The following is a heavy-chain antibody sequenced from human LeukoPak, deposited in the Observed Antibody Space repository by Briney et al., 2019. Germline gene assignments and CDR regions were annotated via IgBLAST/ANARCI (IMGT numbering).Heavy chain of an antibody. V-gene: IGHV6-1*01. D-gene: IGHD3-10*01. CDR2: TSYRSKWYN. Sequence: SQTLSLTRAISGDSVSSNSAAWNWIRQSPSRGLEWLGRTSYRSKWYNDYAVSVKSRITIKPDTSNNQFSLQLNSVTPEDTAIYYCARDRNGDLQFDYWGQGTLVTVSS. CDR3: ARDRNGDLQFDY. CDR1: GDSVSSNSAA. J-gene: IGHJ4*02.